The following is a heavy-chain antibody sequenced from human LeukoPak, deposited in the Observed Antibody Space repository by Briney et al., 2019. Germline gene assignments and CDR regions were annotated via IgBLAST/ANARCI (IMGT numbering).Heavy chain of an antibody. V-gene: IGHV1-69-2*01. J-gene: IGHJ6*03. CDR3: ARGLVVPAAYYYYYYMDV. Sequence: ASVKVSCKVSGYTFTDYYMHWVQQAPGKGLEWMGLVDPEDGETIYAEKFQGRVTITADTSTDTAYMELSSLRSEDTAVYYCARGLVVPAAYYYYYYMDVWGKGTTVTVSS. CDR2: VDPEDGET. D-gene: IGHD2-2*01. CDR1: GYTFTDYY.